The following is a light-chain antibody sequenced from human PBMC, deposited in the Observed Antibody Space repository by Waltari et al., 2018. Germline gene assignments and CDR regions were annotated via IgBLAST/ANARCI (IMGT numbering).Light chain of an antibody. J-gene: IGLJ1*01. V-gene: IGLV3-19*01. CDR3: KSRDDSGDYYV. Sequence: SSELTQDPAVSVALGQTVRIACQGDSLRIYYASWYQQRPGPAPRLVIYAKNNRPAGIPDRFSASNSGNTASLTITGARAEDEADYYCKSRDDSGDYYVFGSGTKVTVL. CDR2: AKN. CDR1: SLRIYY.